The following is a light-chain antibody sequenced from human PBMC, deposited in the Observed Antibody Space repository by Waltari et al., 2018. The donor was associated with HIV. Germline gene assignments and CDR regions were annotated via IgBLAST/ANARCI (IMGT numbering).Light chain of an antibody. CDR3: GTGDRTLSGGV. V-gene: IGLV1-51*01. CDR1: NSNIGYGY. Sequence: QSVLTQPPSVSAAPGEKVTISCSASNSNIGYGYVSGYQHPPGAAPKLLIYDNNARPSGIPDRFSGSQSGPSATLDITGLQTGDEADYYCGTGDRTLSGGVFGGGTKLTAL. J-gene: IGLJ3*02. CDR2: DNN.